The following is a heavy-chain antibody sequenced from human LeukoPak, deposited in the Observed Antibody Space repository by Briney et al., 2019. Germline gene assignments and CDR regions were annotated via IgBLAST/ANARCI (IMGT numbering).Heavy chain of an antibody. J-gene: IGHJ4*02. CDR1: GFTFRNSA. CDR2: ISGSGGST. Sequence: GGSLRLSCAASGFTFRNSAMSWVRQAPGKGLEWVSAISGSGGSTYYADSVKGRFTISRDNSKNTLYLQMNSLRAEDTAVYYCAKGPGGWSPTAYFDYWGQGTLVTVSS. V-gene: IGHV3-23*01. CDR3: AKGPGGWSPTAYFDY. D-gene: IGHD6-19*01.